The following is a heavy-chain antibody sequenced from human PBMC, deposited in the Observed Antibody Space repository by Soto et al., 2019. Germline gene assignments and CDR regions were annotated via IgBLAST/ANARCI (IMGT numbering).Heavy chain of an antibody. CDR2: IKQDGSEK. Sequence: PGGSLRLSCAASGFTFSSYWMSWVRRAPGKGLEWVANIKQDGSEKYYVDYVKGRFTISRDNAKNSLYLQMNSLRAEDTAVYYCASYSYDNYYYYGMDVWGQGTTVT. CDR1: GFTFSSYW. CDR3: ASYSYDNYYYYGMDV. J-gene: IGHJ6*02. V-gene: IGHV3-7*01. D-gene: IGHD5-18*01.